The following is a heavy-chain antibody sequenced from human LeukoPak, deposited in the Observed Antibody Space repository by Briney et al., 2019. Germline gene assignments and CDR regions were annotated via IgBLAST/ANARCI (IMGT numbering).Heavy chain of an antibody. J-gene: IGHJ5*02. CDR3: ARDYYGSGSPPHKYNWFDP. CDR2: IYYSGST. CDR1: GGSISSGGYY. D-gene: IGHD3-10*01. V-gene: IGHV4-31*03. Sequence: PSETRCFTCTVSGGSISSGGYYWSWIRQHPGKGLEWIGYIYYSGSTYYNPSLKSRVTISVDTSKNQFSLKLSSVTAADTAVYYCARDYYGSGSPPHKYNWFDPWGQGTLVTVSS.